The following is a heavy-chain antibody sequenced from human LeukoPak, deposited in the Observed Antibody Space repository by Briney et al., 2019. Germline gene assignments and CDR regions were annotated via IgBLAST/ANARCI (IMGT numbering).Heavy chain of an antibody. Sequence: SVKVSCKASGGTFSSYAISWVRQAPGQGLEWMGGIIPIFGTANYAQKFQGRVTITADESTSTAYMELRSLRSDDTAVYYCARDGGSGSYYYVFDYWGQGTLVTVSS. J-gene: IGHJ4*02. V-gene: IGHV1-69*13. CDR3: ARDGGSGSYYYVFDY. D-gene: IGHD1-26*01. CDR1: GGTFSSYA. CDR2: IIPIFGTA.